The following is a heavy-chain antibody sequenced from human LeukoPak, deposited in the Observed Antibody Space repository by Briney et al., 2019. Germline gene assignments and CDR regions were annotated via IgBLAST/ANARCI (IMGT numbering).Heavy chain of an antibody. CDR3: AREKWFITPEFFLH. CDR2: ISSNGGTT. D-gene: IGHD3-22*01. Sequence: PGGSLRLSCAASGFTFNAYAMYWVRQAPGKGLEYVSGISSNGGTTSYATSVKGRFTISRDNPRNTLFLQMDSLRAEDTAVYYCAREKWFITPEFFLHWGQGTLVTVSS. J-gene: IGHJ1*01. CDR1: GFTFNAYA. V-gene: IGHV3-64*01.